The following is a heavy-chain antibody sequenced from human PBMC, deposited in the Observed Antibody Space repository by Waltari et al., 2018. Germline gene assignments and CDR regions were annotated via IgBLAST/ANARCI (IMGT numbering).Heavy chain of an antibody. D-gene: IGHD1-26*01. V-gene: IGHV3-33*06. CDR2: IWYDGSNK. Sequence: QVQLVESGGGVVQPGRSLRLSCAASGFTFSSYGMHWVRQAPGKGLEWVAVIWYDGSNKYYADSVKGRFTISRDNSKNTLYLQMNSLRAEDTAVYYCAKDGVGATDMHYYYYYMDVWGKGTTVTVSS. J-gene: IGHJ6*03. CDR1: GFTFSSYG. CDR3: AKDGVGATDMHYYYYYMDV.